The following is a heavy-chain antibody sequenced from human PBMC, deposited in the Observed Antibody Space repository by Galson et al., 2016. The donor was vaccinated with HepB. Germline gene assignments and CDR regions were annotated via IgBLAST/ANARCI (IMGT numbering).Heavy chain of an antibody. V-gene: IGHV3-30*04. Sequence: SLRLSCAASGFTLRSYAIHWVRQAPGKGLEWVALISYDGTNKYYADSVKGRFTISRDNGQNSLYLQMNRLRAEDTAVYYCARAGYCSSASCQYYYYGVDVWGQGTTVTVSS. J-gene: IGHJ6*02. CDR2: ISYDGTNK. D-gene: IGHD2-2*01. CDR1: GFTLRSYA. CDR3: ARAGYCSSASCQYYYYGVDV.